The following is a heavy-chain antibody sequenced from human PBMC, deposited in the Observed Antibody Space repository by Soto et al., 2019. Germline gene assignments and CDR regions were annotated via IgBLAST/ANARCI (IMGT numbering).Heavy chain of an antibody. CDR3: ARGWDHYDSSGLLTWFDP. Sequence: QVQLVQSGAEVKKPGSSVKVSCKASGGTFTDLGLHWVRQAPGQGLEWMGGIIPICGTPNYAQKFQGRVIITADEFTSTGHMELSSLRSEDTAVYYCARGWDHYDSSGLLTWFDPWGQGTLVTVSS. V-gene: IGHV1-69*01. CDR1: GGTFTDLG. J-gene: IGHJ5*02. D-gene: IGHD3-22*01. CDR2: IIPICGTP.